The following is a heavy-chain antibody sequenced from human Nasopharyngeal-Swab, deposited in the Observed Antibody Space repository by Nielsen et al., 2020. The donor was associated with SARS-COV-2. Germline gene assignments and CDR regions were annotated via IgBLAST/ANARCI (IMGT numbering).Heavy chain of an antibody. V-gene: IGHV4-61*01. CDR1: GGSVSSGSYY. CDR2: IYYSGST. D-gene: IGHD6-6*01. J-gene: IGHJ6*03. CDR3: ASRRVSSSSYYYYMDV. Sequence: GSLRLSCTVSGGSVSSGSYYWSWIRQPPGKGLEWIGYIYYSGSTNYNPSLKSRVTISVDTSKNQFSLKLSSVTAADTAVYYCASRRVSSSSYYYYMDVWGKGTTVTVSS.